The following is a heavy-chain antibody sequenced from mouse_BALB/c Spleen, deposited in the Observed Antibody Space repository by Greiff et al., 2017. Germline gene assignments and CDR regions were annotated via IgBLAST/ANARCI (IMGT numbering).Heavy chain of an antibody. J-gene: IGHJ1*01. CDR2: IDPANGNT. CDR3: ARSIYDGSLYWYFDV. CDR1: GFNIKDTY. Sequence: DVKLQESGAELVKPGASVKLSCTASGFNIKDTYMHWVKQRPEQGLEWIGRIDPANGNTKYDPKFQGKATITADTSSNTAYLQLSSLTSEDTAVYYCARSIYDGSLYWYFDVWGAGTTVTVSS. V-gene: IGHV14-3*02. D-gene: IGHD2-3*01.